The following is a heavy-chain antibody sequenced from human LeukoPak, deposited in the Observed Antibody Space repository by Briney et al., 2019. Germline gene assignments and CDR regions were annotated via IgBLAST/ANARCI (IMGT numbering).Heavy chain of an antibody. Sequence: GGSLRLSCAASGFPSRNYAMHWVRQAPGKGLEWLAVMSYDGNSEYYADSVKGRFTISRDNSKNTLYLQMDSLRAEDTAVFYCARDTYSYFDYWGQGTLVTVSS. CDR3: ARDTYSYFDY. V-gene: IGHV3-30-3*01. D-gene: IGHD2-21*01. CDR2: MSYDGNSE. J-gene: IGHJ4*02. CDR1: GFPSRNYA.